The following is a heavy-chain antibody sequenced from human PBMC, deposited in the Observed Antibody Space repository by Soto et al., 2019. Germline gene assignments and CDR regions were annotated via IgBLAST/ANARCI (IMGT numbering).Heavy chain of an antibody. Sequence: QAQLVQSGAEVKEPGSAVKGSCKASADSFSNYGISWVRQAPGQALEWMVGIIPIFGTTNYAEKFQGRVTITADETTKTAYMQLSNLRSEDTALYYCARVFPYGCVEPGVVRGYLETWGRGKLVTVSS. CDR2: IIPIFGTT. D-gene: IGHD3-3*01. J-gene: IGHJ5*01. CDR3: ARVFPYGCVEPGVVRGYLET. CDR1: ADSFSNYG. V-gene: IGHV1-69*01.